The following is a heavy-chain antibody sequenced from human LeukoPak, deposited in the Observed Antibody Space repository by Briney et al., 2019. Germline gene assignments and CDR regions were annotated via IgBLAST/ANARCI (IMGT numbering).Heavy chain of an antibody. CDR3: ARDRLHGVLDY. D-gene: IGHD4-11*01. CDR2: IGGDGIA. J-gene: IGHJ4*02. CDR1: GFTFTDHP. Sequence: GESLRLSCVASGFTFTDHPMNWVRQAPGKGLEWISYIGGDGIAFYADSVKGRFTASKDDARKSMYLQMNSLRAEDTAVYYCARDRLHGVLDYWGQGTLVTVSS. V-gene: IGHV3-69-1*01.